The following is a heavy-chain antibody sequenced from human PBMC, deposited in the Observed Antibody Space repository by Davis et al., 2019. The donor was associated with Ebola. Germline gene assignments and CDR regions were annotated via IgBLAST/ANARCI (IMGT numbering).Heavy chain of an antibody. J-gene: IGHJ5*02. CDR2: INWNGGST. CDR1: GFSLDDYG. V-gene: IGHV3-20*04. Sequence: GGSLRLSCAASGFSLDDYGVGWVRQAPGKGLEWVSGINWNGGSTGYADSVKGRFTISRDNSKNTVYLEMNSLRAKDTAVYYCAKDRWGYSSGWFDPWGQGTLVTVSS. D-gene: IGHD5-18*01. CDR3: AKDRWGYSSGWFDP.